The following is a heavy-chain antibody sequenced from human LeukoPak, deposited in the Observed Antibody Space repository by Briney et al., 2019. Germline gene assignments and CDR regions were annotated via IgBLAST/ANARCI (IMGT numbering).Heavy chain of an antibody. J-gene: IGHJ4*02. CDR1: GGSISSYY. CDR3: AGEIAVADHFAY. Sequence: SETLSLTCTVSGGSISSYYWSWIRQPARKGLEWIGRIYTSGSTNYNPSLKSRVTMSVDTSKNQFSLKLSSVTAVDTAVYYCAGEIAVADHFAYWGQGTLVTVSS. V-gene: IGHV4-4*07. CDR2: IYTSGST. D-gene: IGHD6-19*01.